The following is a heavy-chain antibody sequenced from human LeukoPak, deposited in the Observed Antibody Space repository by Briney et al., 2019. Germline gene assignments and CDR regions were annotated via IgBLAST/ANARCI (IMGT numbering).Heavy chain of an antibody. CDR1: GFTFNTYT. CDR2: ISGSSGII. CDR3: ARTRVVATTVIGYYYGMDV. J-gene: IGHJ6*02. Sequence: PGGSLRLSCAASGFTFNTYTMNWVRQAPGKGLEWVSYISGSSGIIDYADSVRGRFTISRDNAKNSLYLQMNSLRAEDTAVYYCARTRVVATTVIGYYYGMDVWGQGTTVTVSS. D-gene: IGHD2-15*01. V-gene: IGHV3-48*01.